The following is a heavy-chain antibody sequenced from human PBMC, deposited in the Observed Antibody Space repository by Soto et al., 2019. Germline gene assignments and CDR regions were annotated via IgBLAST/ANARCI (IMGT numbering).Heavy chain of an antibody. CDR2: IKQDGSEK. V-gene: IGHV3-7*01. Sequence: PGGSLRLSCAASGFTFSSYWMSWVRQDPGKGLEWVANIKQDGSEKYYVDSVKGRFTISRDNAKNSLYLQMNSLRAEDTAVYYCARLIELTGYDFWSGYYENGMDVWGQGTTVTVSS. D-gene: IGHD3-3*01. J-gene: IGHJ6*02. CDR3: ARLIELTGYDFWSGYYENGMDV. CDR1: GFTFSSYW.